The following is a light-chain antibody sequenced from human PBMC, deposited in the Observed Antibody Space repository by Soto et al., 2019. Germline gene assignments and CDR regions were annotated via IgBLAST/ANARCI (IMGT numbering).Light chain of an antibody. V-gene: IGKV3-20*01. CDR2: GAS. CDR1: QSVSRR. Sequence: EVVLTQSPGTLSLSPGGRATLSCRAGQSVSRRLAWYQQRPGQSPRLLISGASMRASGVPVRFIGSGSGTDFTLTITRLEPEDFAVYYCQQYGGSPITFGLGTRLEI. J-gene: IGKJ5*01. CDR3: QQYGGSPIT.